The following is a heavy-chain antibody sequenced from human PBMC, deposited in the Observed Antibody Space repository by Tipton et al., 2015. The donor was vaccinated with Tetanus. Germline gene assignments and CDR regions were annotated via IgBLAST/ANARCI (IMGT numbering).Heavy chain of an antibody. D-gene: IGHD2-8*01. Sequence: LRLSCTVSGGSISSYYWSWIRQPPGKGLEWIGYIYYSGSTNYNPSLKSRVTISVDTSKNQFSLKLSSVTAADTAVYYCARGMVSWGIFPYWGQGILVTVSS. CDR3: ARGMVSWGIFPY. V-gene: IGHV4-59*01. CDR2: IYYSGST. J-gene: IGHJ4*02. CDR1: GGSISSYY.